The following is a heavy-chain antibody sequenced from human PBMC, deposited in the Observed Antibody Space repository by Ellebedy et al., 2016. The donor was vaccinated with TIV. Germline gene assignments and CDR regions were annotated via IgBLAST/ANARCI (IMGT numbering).Heavy chain of an antibody. Sequence: GESLKISCAASGFTFSDYYMSWIRQAPGKGLEWISDISSSGSTIYYADSVKGRFTISRDNAKNSLYLQMNSLRAEDTAVYYCARDVRFIDQQHNWFDPWGQGTLVTVSS. V-gene: IGHV3-11*01. CDR2: ISSSGSTI. D-gene: IGHD6-13*01. CDR1: GFTFSDYY. CDR3: ARDVRFIDQQHNWFDP. J-gene: IGHJ5*02.